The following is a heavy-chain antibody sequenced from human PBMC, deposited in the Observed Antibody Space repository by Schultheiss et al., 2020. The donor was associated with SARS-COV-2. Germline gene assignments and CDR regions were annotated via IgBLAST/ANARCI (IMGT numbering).Heavy chain of an antibody. CDR2: ISYDGSNI. CDR1: GFTFSSYS. V-gene: IGHV3-30*03. J-gene: IGHJ6*02. CDR3: ARDGSRFTYGMDV. D-gene: IGHD3-16*02. Sequence: GGSLRLSCAASGFTFSSYSMNWVRQAPGKGLEWVAVISYDGSNIYYADSVKGRFTISRDNSKNTLYLQMNSLRAEDTAVYYCARDGSRFTYGMDVWGQGTTVTVSS.